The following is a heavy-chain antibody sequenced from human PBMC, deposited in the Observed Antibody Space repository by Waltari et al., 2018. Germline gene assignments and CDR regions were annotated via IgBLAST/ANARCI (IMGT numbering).Heavy chain of an antibody. V-gene: IGHV3-49*04. Sequence: EVQLVESGGGLVQPGRSLRLSCTASGFTFGDYAMSWVRQAPGKGLEWVGFIRSKAYGGTTEYAASVKGRFTISRDDSKSIAYLQMNSLKTEDTAVYYCTRDTITFFDYWGQGTLVTVSS. D-gene: IGHD3-16*01. CDR2: IRSKAYGGTT. J-gene: IGHJ4*02. CDR1: GFTFGDYA. CDR3: TRDTITFFDY.